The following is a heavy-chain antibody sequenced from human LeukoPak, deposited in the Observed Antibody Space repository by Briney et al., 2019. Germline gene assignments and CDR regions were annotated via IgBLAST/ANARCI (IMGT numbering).Heavy chain of an antibody. CDR3: ATQGSASSGYYYAFDY. CDR2: INHSGST. D-gene: IGHD3-22*01. CDR1: GASFSGYY. V-gene: IGHV4-34*01. J-gene: IGHJ4*02. Sequence: SETLSLTCGVYGASFSGYYWTWIRQPPGKGLEWIGEINHSGSTNYNPSLKSRISISLDTSKNQFSLKLSSVTAADTAVYYCATQGSASSGYYYAFDYWGQGTLVTVSS.